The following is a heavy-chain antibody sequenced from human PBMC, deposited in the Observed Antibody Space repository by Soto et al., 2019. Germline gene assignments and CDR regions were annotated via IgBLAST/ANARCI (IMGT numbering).Heavy chain of an antibody. CDR2: IYPGDSDT. CDR1: GNRFTSYW. Sequence: ESLKVSCKASGNRFTSYWIGWVRQMPGKGLEWMGIIYPGDSDTRYSPSFQGQVTISADKSISTAYLQWSSLKASDTAMYYWARVNVDTAMVFEYWGQGTLVTVSS. J-gene: IGHJ4*02. CDR3: ARVNVDTAMVFEY. D-gene: IGHD5-18*01. V-gene: IGHV5-51*01.